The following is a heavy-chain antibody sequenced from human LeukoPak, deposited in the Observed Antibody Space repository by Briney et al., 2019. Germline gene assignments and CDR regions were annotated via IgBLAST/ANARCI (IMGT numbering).Heavy chain of an antibody. Sequence: GGSLRLSCAASGFTFSNYWMTWVRQSPGKGLEWVANIKPDGSEKYHVDSMKGRFIVSRDNAKNSLYLEMNSLRAEDTAMYYCARGGQAGTGDYWGQGTLVTVS. V-gene: IGHV3-7*01. CDR2: IKPDGSEK. CDR1: GFTFSNYW. D-gene: IGHD3-10*01. J-gene: IGHJ4*02. CDR3: ARGGQAGTGDY.